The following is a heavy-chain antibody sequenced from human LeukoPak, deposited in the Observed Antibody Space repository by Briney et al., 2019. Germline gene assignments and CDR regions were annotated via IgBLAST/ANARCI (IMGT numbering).Heavy chain of an antibody. D-gene: IGHD2-21*02. CDR1: GYTFTGYY. Sequence: ASEKVSCKASGYTFTGYYMHWVRQAPGQGLEWMGWINPNSGGTNYAQKFQGRVTMTRDTSISTAYMELSRLKSDDTAVYYCARGYCGGDCYYYYYGMDVWGQGTTVTVSS. J-gene: IGHJ6*02. V-gene: IGHV1-2*02. CDR2: INPNSGGT. CDR3: ARGYCGGDCYYYYYGMDV.